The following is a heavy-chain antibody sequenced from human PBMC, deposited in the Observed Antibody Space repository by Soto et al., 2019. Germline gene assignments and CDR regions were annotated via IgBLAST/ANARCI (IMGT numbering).Heavy chain of an antibody. J-gene: IGHJ6*02. V-gene: IGHV3-23*01. CDR3: AKSYLYYYYYGMDV. CDR2: ISGSGGST. Sequence: GGSLRLSCAASGFTFSDFAMAWVRQAPGKGLEWVSAISGSGGSTYYADSVKGRFTISRDNSKNTLYLQMNSLRAEDTAVYYCAKSYLYYYYYGMDVWGQGNSGHRLL. CDR1: GFTFSDFA.